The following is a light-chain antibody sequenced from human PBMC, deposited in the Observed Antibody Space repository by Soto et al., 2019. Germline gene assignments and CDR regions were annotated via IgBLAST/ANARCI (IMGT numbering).Light chain of an antibody. J-gene: IGKJ4*01. CDR2: DAS. CDR3: QQCRNWPLT. V-gene: IGKV3-15*01. Sequence: VVTQSPAPPSLFPGGGATPSCKASQNVYNNLAWYQQRPGQPPRLLIYDASTRATGISARFSGSGYGTEFTLTISSLQSEDFAVYFCQQCRNWPLTFGGGTKV. CDR1: QNVYNN.